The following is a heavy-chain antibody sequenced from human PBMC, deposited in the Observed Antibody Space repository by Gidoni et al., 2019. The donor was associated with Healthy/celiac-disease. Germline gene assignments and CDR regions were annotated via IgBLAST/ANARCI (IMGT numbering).Heavy chain of an antibody. CDR3: AKGYCSGGSCPYYYYGMDV. J-gene: IGHJ6*02. CDR2: ISWNSGSI. V-gene: IGHV3-9*01. Sequence: EVQLVESGGGLVQPGRSLRLSCAASGFTFDDYAINWVRQAQGKGLGWVSGISWNSGSIGYADSVKGRFTISRDNAKNSLYLQMNSLRAEDTALYYCAKGYCSGGSCPYYYYGMDVWGQGTTVTVSS. D-gene: IGHD2-15*01. CDR1: GFTFDDYA.